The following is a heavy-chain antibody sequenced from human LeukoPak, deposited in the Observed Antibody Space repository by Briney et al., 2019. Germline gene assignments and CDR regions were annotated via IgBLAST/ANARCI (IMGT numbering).Heavy chain of an antibody. J-gene: IGHJ6*02. Sequence: SETLSLTCTVSGGSISSYYWSWIRQPPGKGLEWIGYIYYSGSTNYNPSLKSQVTISVDTSKNQFSPKLSSVTAADTAVYYCARLPRGEFDGMDVWGQGTTVTVSS. CDR3: ARLPRGEFDGMDV. V-gene: IGHV4-59*01. D-gene: IGHD3-10*01. CDR1: GGSISSYY. CDR2: IYYSGST.